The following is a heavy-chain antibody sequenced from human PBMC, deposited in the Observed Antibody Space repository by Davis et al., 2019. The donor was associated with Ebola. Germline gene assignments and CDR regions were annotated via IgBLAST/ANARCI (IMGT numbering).Heavy chain of an antibody. CDR2: CNADGTNV. CDR1: GFTFSSSW. D-gene: IGHD3-16*01. Sequence: GESLKISCAVSGFTFSSSWMHWVRQVSGKGLVWVSRCNADGTNVRYEDSVKGRFTISRDNAKNTLYLQMNSLRVEDTAVYYCASSYEWPHSLRYWGQGTLVTVSS. J-gene: IGHJ4*02. CDR3: ASSYEWPHSLRY. V-gene: IGHV3-74*01.